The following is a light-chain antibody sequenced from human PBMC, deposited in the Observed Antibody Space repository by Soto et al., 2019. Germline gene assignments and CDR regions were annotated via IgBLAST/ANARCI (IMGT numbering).Light chain of an antibody. J-gene: IGKJ4*01. CDR1: QSVSRN. Sequence: EIVMTQSPATLSVSPGERATLSCRASQSVSRNLAWYQHKPGQAPRLLIYVATTRATDIAARISGSGSGTEFTPTISSLQAEDFAVYYCQQYNKWPLTFGGGTKVEIK. V-gene: IGKV3-15*01. CDR2: VAT. CDR3: QQYNKWPLT.